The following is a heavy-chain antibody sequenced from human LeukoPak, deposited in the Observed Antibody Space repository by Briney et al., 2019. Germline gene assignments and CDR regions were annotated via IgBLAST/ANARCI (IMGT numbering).Heavy chain of an antibody. J-gene: IGHJ4*02. V-gene: IGHV3-20*04. CDR2: INWNGGST. CDR3: AGEPYSGSLPAFGDY. D-gene: IGHD1-26*01. CDR1: GFTFDDYG. Sequence: GGSLRLSCAASGFTFDDYGMSWVRQAPGKGLEWVSGINWNGGSTGYADSVKGRFTISRDNAKNSLYLQMNSLRAEDTALYYCAGEPYSGSLPAFGDYWGQGTLVTVSS.